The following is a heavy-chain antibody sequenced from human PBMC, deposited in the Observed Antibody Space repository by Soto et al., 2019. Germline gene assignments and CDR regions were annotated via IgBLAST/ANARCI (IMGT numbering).Heavy chain of an antibody. CDR3: ASLLTGYSGYDLSHRDY. V-gene: IGHV3-48*02. J-gene: IGHJ4*02. D-gene: IGHD5-12*01. CDR1: GFTFSSYS. CDR2: ISSSSSTI. Sequence: GGSLRLSCAASGFTFSSYSMNWVRQAPGKGLEWVSYISSSSSTIYYADSVKGRFTISRDNAKNSLYLQMNSLRDEDTAVYYCASLLTGYSGYDLSHRDYWGQRTLVTVSS.